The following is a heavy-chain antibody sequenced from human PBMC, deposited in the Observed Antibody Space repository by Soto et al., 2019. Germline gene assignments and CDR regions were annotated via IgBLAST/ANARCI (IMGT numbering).Heavy chain of an antibody. CDR2: IYPGDSDT. Sequence: GESLKISCKGSGYSFTSYWIGWVRQMPGKGLEWMGIIYPGDSDTRYSPSFQGQVTISADKSISTAYLQWSSLKASDTAMYYCARLGIVVVKAATVGGWFDPWGQGTLVTVSS. CDR1: GYSFTSYW. D-gene: IGHD2-2*01. J-gene: IGHJ5*02. CDR3: ARLGIVVVKAATVGGWFDP. V-gene: IGHV5-51*01.